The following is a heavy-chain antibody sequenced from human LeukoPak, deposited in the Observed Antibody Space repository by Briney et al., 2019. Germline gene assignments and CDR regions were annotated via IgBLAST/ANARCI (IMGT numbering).Heavy chain of an antibody. CDR1: GFTFSSYG. J-gene: IGHJ4*02. Sequence: GGSLRLSCAASGFTFSSYGMHWVRQAPGKGLEWVAVISYDGSNKYYADSVKGRFTISRDNSKNTLYLQMNSLRAEDTAVYYCAKLRWDSSGFSDYWGQGTLVTVPS. CDR2: ISYDGSNK. D-gene: IGHD3-22*01. CDR3: AKLRWDSSGFSDY. V-gene: IGHV3-30*18.